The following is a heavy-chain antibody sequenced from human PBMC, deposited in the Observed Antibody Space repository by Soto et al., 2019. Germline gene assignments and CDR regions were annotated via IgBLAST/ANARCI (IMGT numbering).Heavy chain of an antibody. Sequence: EVQLVESGGGLVQPGRSLRLSCAASGFTFDDYAMHWVRHAPGKGMEWVSGISWNSGSIGYADSVKGRFTISRDNAKNTLYLQMNSLGAEDTAVDYCAKGIAVSGNWNSAFDIWGQGTMVTVSS. D-gene: IGHD6-19*01. J-gene: IGHJ3*02. V-gene: IGHV3-9*01. CDR1: GFTFDDYA. CDR2: ISWNSGSI. CDR3: AKGIAVSGNWNSAFDI.